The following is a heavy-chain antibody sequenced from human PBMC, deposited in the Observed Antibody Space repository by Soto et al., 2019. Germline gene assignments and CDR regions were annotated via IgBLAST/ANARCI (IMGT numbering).Heavy chain of an antibody. V-gene: IGHV1-2*04. CDR3: ESGAPGSCSGASCYRNRLWY. CDR1: GYTFTGYY. D-gene: IGHD2-15*01. J-gene: IGHJ4*02. CDR2: INPNSAGT. Sequence: QVQLVQSGAEVKKPGASVKVSCKASGYTFTGYYMPWVRQAPGQGLEWLGWINPNSAGTNYAQKLQGCVSMTRDTAISTANMELIRLRSDDTAVYSCESGAPGSCSGASCYRNRLWYWGQGTLVTVSS.